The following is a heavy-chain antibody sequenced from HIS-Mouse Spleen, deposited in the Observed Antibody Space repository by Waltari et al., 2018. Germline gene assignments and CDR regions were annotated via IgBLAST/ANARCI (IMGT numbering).Heavy chain of an antibody. Sequence: QVQLVESGGGVVQPGRSLRLSCAASGVTFSSYGMHWVRQAPGKGLGWVAVISYEGMNKYYADSVNGRFTIARDNSKTTLYLQMNSLRAEDTAVYYCAKEYSSSHNWFDPWGQGTLVTVSS. CDR2: ISYEGMNK. CDR1: GVTFSSYG. CDR3: AKEYSSSHNWFDP. J-gene: IGHJ5*02. D-gene: IGHD6-13*01. V-gene: IGHV3-30*18.